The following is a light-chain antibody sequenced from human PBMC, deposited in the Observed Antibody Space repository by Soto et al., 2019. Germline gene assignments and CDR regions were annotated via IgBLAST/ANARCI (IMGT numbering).Light chain of an antibody. CDR1: QSISSS. V-gene: IGKV3-15*01. Sequence: EIVLTQSPDTLSVSPGESATLSCRASQSISSSKLAWYQQNPGQAPRLLMYGASNRATGIPARFSGSGSGTEFTLTISSLQPDDFATYYCQQYMSYSFGQGTKVDIK. CDR2: GAS. J-gene: IGKJ1*01. CDR3: QQYMSYS.